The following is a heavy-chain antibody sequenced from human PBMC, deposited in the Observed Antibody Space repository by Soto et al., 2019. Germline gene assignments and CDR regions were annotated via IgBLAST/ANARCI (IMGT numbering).Heavy chain of an antibody. Sequence: VGSLRLSCAASGFTVSSNYMSWVRQAPGKGLEWVSVIYSGGSTYYADSVKGRFTISRDNSKNTLYLQMNSLRAEDTAVYYCASKIAVASAFDIWGQGTMVTVSS. CDR3: ASKIAVASAFDI. D-gene: IGHD6-19*01. V-gene: IGHV3-53*01. J-gene: IGHJ3*02. CDR1: GFTVSSNY. CDR2: IYSGGST.